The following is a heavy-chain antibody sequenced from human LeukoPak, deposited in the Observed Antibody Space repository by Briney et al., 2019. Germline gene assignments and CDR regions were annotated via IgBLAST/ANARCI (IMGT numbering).Heavy chain of an antibody. V-gene: IGHV4-59*01. Sequence: NASETLSLTCTVSGGSISSYYWSWIRQPPGKGLEWIGYIYYSGSTNYNPSLKSRVTISVDTSKNQFSLKLSSVTAADTAVYYCAREDRVGYYDSSGYYADWGQGTLVTVSS. J-gene: IGHJ4*02. CDR3: AREDRVGYYDSSGYYAD. D-gene: IGHD3-22*01. CDR1: GGSISSYY. CDR2: IYYSGST.